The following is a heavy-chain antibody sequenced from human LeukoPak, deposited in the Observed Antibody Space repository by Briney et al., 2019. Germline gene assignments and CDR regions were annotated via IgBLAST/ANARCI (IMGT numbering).Heavy chain of an antibody. D-gene: IGHD3-22*01. J-gene: IGHJ3*02. CDR1: GGSISSGGYY. Sequence: SQTLSLTCTVSGGSISSGGYYWSWIRQHPGKGLEWIGYIYYSGSTYYNPSLKSRVTISVDTSKNQFSLKLSSVTAADTAVYYCARASLGYYDRSLFDIWGQGTMVTVSS. CDR3: ARASLGYYDRSLFDI. CDR2: IYYSGST. V-gene: IGHV4-31*03.